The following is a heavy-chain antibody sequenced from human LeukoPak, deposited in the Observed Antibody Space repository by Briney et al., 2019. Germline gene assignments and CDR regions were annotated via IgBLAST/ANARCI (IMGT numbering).Heavy chain of an antibody. Sequence: GGSLRLSCAASGFTFSDYYMSWIRQAPGKGLEWVSYISSSGSTIYYADSVKGRFTISRDNAKNSLYLQMNSLRSDDTAVYYCAREGCSSTSCHTEVADAFDIWGQGTMVTVSS. V-gene: IGHV3-11*01. D-gene: IGHD2-2*02. CDR1: GFTFSDYY. CDR2: ISSSGSTI. J-gene: IGHJ3*02. CDR3: AREGCSSTSCHTEVADAFDI.